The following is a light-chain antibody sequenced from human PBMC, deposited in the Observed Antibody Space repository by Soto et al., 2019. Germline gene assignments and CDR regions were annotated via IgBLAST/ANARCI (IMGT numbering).Light chain of an antibody. CDR2: DAS. CDR1: QSVSSY. J-gene: IGKJ4*01. Sequence: IVLTQSPATLSLSPGERATLSCRASQSVSSYLAWYQQKPGQAPRLLIYDASNRATGIPARFSGSGSGTDCTLTISSLEPEDFAVYYCQQRSNGLTFGGGTKVEIK. CDR3: QQRSNGLT. V-gene: IGKV3-11*01.